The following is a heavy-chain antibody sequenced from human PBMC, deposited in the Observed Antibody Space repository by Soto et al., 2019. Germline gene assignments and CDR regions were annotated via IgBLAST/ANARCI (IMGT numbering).Heavy chain of an antibody. Sequence: GESLKISCKGSGYSFTSYWIGWVRQMPGKGLEWMGIIYPGDSDTRYSPSFQGQVTISADKSISTAYLQWSSLKASDTAMYYCARTRARRITGTTNGYYYYGMDVWGQGTTVTVSS. J-gene: IGHJ6*02. CDR2: IYPGDSDT. V-gene: IGHV5-51*01. D-gene: IGHD1-20*01. CDR1: GYSFTSYW. CDR3: ARTRARRITGTTNGYYYYGMDV.